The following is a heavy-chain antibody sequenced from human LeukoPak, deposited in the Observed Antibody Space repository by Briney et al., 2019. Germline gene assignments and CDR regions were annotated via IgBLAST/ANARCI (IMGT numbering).Heavy chain of an antibody. CDR1: GGSFSGYY. CDR3: ARGSQSLGYCSGGSCRAKIFDY. CDR2: INHSGST. Sequence: SETLSLTCAVYGGSFSGYYWSWIRQPPGKGLEWIGEINHSGSTNYNPYLKSRVTISVGTSKNQFSLKLSSVTAADTAVYYCARGSQSLGYCSGGSCRAKIFDYWGQGTLVTVSS. J-gene: IGHJ4*02. V-gene: IGHV4-34*01. D-gene: IGHD2-15*01.